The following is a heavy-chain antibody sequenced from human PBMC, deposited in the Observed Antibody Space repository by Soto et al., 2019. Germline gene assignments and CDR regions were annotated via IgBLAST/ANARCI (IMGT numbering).Heavy chain of an antibody. J-gene: IGHJ6*03. D-gene: IGHD6-13*01. CDR2: IYYSGST. V-gene: IGHV4-39*01. CDR3: AKPAAGKGPYYYYMDV. CDR1: GGSISSSSYY. Sequence: SETLSLTCTVSGGSISSSSYYWGWIRQPPGKGLEWIGSIYYSGSTYYNPSLKSRVTISVDTSKNQFSLKLSSVTAADTAVYYCAKPAAGKGPYYYYMDVWGKGTTVTVSS.